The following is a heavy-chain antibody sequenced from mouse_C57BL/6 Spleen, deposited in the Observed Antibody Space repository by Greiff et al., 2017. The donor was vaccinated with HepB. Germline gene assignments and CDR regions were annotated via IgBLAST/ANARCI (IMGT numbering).Heavy chain of an antibody. D-gene: IGHD2-3*01. Sequence: VKLVESGPGLVAPSQSLSITCTVSGFSLTSYGVDWVRQSPGKGLEWLGVIWGVGSTNYNSALKSRLSISKDNSKSQVFLKMNSLQTDDTAMYYCASTYDGFPFAYWGQGTLVTVSA. CDR2: IWGVGST. CDR3: ASTYDGFPFAY. V-gene: IGHV2-6*01. CDR1: GFSLTSYG. J-gene: IGHJ3*01.